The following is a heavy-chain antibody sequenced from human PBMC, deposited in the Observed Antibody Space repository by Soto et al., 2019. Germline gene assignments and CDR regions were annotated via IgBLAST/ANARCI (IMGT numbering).Heavy chain of an antibody. V-gene: IGHV3-23*01. J-gene: IGHJ6*02. D-gene: IGHD6-6*01. CDR2: ISGSGGST. CDR3: AKDSARRYYYYGMDV. Sequence: GSLRLSCAASGFTFSSYAMSWVRQAPGKGLEWVSAISGSGGSTYYADSVKGRFTISRDNSKNTLYLQMNSLRAEDTAVYYCAKDSARRYYYYGMDVWGQGTTVTVSS. CDR1: GFTFSSYA.